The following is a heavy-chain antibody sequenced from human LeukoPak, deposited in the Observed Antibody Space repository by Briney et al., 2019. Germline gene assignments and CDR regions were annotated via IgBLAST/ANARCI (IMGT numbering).Heavy chain of an antibody. CDR1: GFTFSSYA. J-gene: IGHJ4*02. CDR2: ISGSGGST. CDR3: AKDLSGSYTNDY. D-gene: IGHD1-26*01. V-gene: IGHV3-23*01. Sequence: PSGGSLRLSCAASGFTFSSYAMSWVRQAPGKGLEWVSAISGSGGSTYYADSVKGRFTISRDNSKNTLYLQMNSLRAEDTAVYYCAKDLSGSYTNDYWGQGTLVTVSS.